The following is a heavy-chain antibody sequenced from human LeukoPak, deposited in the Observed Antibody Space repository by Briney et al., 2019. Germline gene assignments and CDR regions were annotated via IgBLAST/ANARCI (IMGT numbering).Heavy chain of an antibody. CDR3: ATTLLRASTYMDV. Sequence: GGSLRLSCAASGFTFSSYVMSWVRQAPGKGLEWVSGISGSGGSTYYADSVKGRFTISRDNSKSTLYLQMNSLGAEDTAVYYCATTLLRASTYMDVWGKGTTVTVSS. J-gene: IGHJ6*03. D-gene: IGHD1-1*01. V-gene: IGHV3-23*01. CDR1: GFTFSSYV. CDR2: ISGSGGST.